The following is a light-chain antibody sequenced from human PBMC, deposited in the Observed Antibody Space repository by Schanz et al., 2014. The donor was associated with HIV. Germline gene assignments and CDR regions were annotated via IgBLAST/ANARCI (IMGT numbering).Light chain of an antibody. CDR2: GAS. CDR3: QQYGSSPRT. Sequence: EIVMTQSPATLSVSPGERATLSCRASQSISTSLAWYQQIPGQAPRLLIYGASIRATGIPHRFSGSGSGTDFTLTITRLEPEDFAVYYCQQYGSSPRTFGQGTRVDVK. J-gene: IGKJ1*01. CDR1: QSISTS. V-gene: IGKV3-20*01.